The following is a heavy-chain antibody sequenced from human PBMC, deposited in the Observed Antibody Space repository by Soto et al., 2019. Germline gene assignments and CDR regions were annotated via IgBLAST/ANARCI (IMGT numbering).Heavy chain of an antibody. V-gene: IGHV3-73*01. CDR2: IRSKANSYAT. D-gene: IGHD4-4*01. CDR3: TRHGDYSNYWFDP. J-gene: IGHJ5*02. Sequence: GGSLRLSCAASGFTFSGSAMHWVRQASGKGLEWVGRIRSKANSYATAYAASVKGRFTISRDDSKNTAYLQMNSLKTGDTAVYYCTRHGDYSNYWFDPWGQGTLVTVSS. CDR1: GFTFSGSA.